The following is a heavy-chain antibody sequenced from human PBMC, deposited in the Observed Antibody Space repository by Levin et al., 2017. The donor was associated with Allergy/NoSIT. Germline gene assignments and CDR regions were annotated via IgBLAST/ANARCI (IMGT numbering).Heavy chain of an antibody. J-gene: IGHJ6*02. CDR1: GGTFSSYT. V-gene: IGHV1-69*02. Sequence: AASVKVSCKASGGTFSSYTISWVRQAPGQGLEWMGRIIPILGIANYAQKFQGRVTITADKSTSTAYMELSSLRSEDTAVYYCARRVYDSSGYPTYYYGMDVWGQGTTVTVSS. CDR2: IIPILGIA. CDR3: ARRVYDSSGYPTYYYGMDV. D-gene: IGHD3-22*01.